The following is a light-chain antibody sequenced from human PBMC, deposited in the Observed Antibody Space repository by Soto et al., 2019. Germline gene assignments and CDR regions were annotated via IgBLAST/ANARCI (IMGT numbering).Light chain of an antibody. J-gene: IGLJ1*01. Sequence: QSVLTQPPSASGTPGQRVTISCSGSSSNIRSNSVNWYQQLPGSAPKLLIYSNNQRPSGVPDRFYGSKSGTSASLAISGLQSEDEADYYCAAWADSLNGREVFGTGTKLTVL. V-gene: IGLV1-44*01. CDR2: SNN. CDR1: SSNIRSNS. CDR3: AAWADSLNGREV.